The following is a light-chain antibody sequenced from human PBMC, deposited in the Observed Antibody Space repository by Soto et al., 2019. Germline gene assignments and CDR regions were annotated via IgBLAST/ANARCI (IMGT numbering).Light chain of an antibody. Sequence: QSVLTQPLSASGTPGQRVTISCSGSSSNIGSNYVYWYQQLPGTAPKLLIYSNSQRPSGVPERFSGSKSGTSASLAITGLRSDDEADYYCAAWDDSLRGYVFATGTKVTVL. V-gene: IGLV1-47*02. CDR1: SSNIGSNY. CDR2: SNS. CDR3: AAWDDSLRGYV. J-gene: IGLJ1*01.